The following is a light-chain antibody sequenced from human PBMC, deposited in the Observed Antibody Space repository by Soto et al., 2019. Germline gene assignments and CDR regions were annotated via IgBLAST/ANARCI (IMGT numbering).Light chain of an antibody. J-gene: IGLJ2*01. V-gene: IGLV1-44*01. CDR3: AACDGGLSGLA. Sequence: QSVLTQPPAASGTPGQRLAISCSGSDSNIGSNTVNWYQQLPGTAPKLLIYTNFQRPSGVPDRFSGSKSFTSASLAITGLQPEDEADYYCAACDGGLSGLALGGGTKLTVL. CDR2: TNF. CDR1: DSNIGSNT.